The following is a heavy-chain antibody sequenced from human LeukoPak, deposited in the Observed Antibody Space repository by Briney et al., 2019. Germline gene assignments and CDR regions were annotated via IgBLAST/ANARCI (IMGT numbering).Heavy chain of an antibody. D-gene: IGHD3-16*01. CDR2: ISSSGDST. CDR3: AKDRGSPPDY. CDR1: GFTFSDHY. V-gene: IGHV3-23*01. J-gene: IGHJ4*02. Sequence: GGSLRLSCAASGFTFSDHYMDWVRQAPGKGLEWVSAISSSGDSTYYTDSARGRFTISRDNSKNTLYLQMNSLRAEDTAVYYCAKDRGSPPDYWGQGTLVTVSS.